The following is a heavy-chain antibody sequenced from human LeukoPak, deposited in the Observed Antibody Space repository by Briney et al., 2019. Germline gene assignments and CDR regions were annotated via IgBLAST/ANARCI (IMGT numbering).Heavy chain of an antibody. V-gene: IGHV3-23*01. Sequence: GGSLRLSCAASGFTFSNHAMSWVRLAPGKGLEWVPAIFASGASTYYGDSVKGRFTISRDNSKNTLYLQMNSLRVEDTAVYFCAKHRYGQYYYGMDVWGQGTTVTVSS. CDR2: IFASGAST. D-gene: IGHD5-18*01. CDR3: AKHRYGQYYYGMDV. J-gene: IGHJ6*02. CDR1: GFTFSNHA.